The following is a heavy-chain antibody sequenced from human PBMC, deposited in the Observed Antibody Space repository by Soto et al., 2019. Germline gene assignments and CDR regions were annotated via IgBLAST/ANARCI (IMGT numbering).Heavy chain of an antibody. V-gene: IGHV3-74*01. CDR2: INSDGSST. CDR3: AREASIAAAGISLGMDV. D-gene: IGHD6-13*01. CDR1: GFTFSSYW. J-gene: IGHJ6*02. Sequence: GGSLRLSCAASGFTFSSYWMHWVRQAPGKGLVWVSRINSDGSSTSYADSVKGRFTISRDNAKNTLYLQMNSLRAEDTAVYYCAREASIAAAGISLGMDVWGQGTTVTVSS.